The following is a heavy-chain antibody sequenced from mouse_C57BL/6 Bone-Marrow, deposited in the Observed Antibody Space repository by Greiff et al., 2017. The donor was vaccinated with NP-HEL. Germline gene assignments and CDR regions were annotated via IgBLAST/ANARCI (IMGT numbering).Heavy chain of an antibody. CDR1: GFTFSSYA. CDR3: TDGNYGWYFDV. V-gene: IGHV5-9-1*02. Sequence: EVHLVEPGEGLVKPGGSLKLSCAASGFTFSSYAMSWVRQTPEKWLEWVAYISSGGDYTYYADTVKGRFTISRDNARNTRYLQRSSLKSEDTAMYYCTDGNYGWYFDVWGTGTTVTVSS. D-gene: IGHD2-1*01. J-gene: IGHJ1*03. CDR2: ISSGGDYT.